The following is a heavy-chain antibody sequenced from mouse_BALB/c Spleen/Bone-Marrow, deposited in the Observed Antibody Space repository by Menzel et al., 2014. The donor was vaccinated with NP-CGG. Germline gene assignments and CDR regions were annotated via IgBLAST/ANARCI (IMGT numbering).Heavy chain of an antibody. J-gene: IGHJ4*01. D-gene: IGHD2-14*01. CDR3: ARHRYGAMDY. CDR2: IWSDGST. V-gene: IGHV2-6-2*01. CDR1: GFSLTSYG. Sequence: ESGPDLVAPSQSLSITCTVSGFSLTSYGVHWIRQPPGKGLEWLVVIWSDGSTTYNSALKSKLSISKDNSKSQVFLKMNSLQTDDTAMYYCARHRYGAMDYWGQGTSVTVSS.